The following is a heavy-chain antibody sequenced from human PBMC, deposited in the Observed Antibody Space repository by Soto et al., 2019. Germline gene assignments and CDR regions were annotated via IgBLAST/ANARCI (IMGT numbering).Heavy chain of an antibody. Sequence: GGSLRLSCTASGFPFISYGMHWVRQAPGKGLEWVAVISYDGSNKYYADSVKGRFTISRDNSKNTLYLQMNSLRAEDTAVYYCAYSSTPFDYWGQGTLVTVSS. J-gene: IGHJ4*02. D-gene: IGHD6-13*01. CDR2: ISYDGSNK. V-gene: IGHV3-30*03. CDR1: GFPFISYG. CDR3: AYSSTPFDY.